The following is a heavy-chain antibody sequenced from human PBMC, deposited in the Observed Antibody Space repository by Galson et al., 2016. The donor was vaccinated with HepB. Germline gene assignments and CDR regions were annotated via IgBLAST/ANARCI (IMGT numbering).Heavy chain of an antibody. D-gene: IGHD2-2*01. V-gene: IGHV3-30*18. CDR3: TKVSSSPMWHP. CDR2: ISYDGSDR. Sequence: SLRLSCAASGFTFSRYGMQWVRQAPGKGLEWVSYISYDGSDRKYADSVKGRFTVSRDNSKYTLYLQMNSLKAEDAAVYYCTKVSSSPMWHPWGQGTLVTVSS. J-gene: IGHJ5*02. CDR1: GFTFSRYG.